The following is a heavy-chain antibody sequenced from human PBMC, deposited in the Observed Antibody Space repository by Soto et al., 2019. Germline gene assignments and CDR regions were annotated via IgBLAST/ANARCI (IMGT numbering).Heavy chain of an antibody. V-gene: IGHV3-23*01. D-gene: IGHD6-19*01. J-gene: IGHJ4*02. CDR1: GFTFSSYA. CDR2: ISGSGGST. CDR3: AKDFFGFQWLAPVLDY. Sequence: GGSLRLSCAASGFTFSSYAMSWVRQAPGKGLEWVSAISGSGGSTYYADSVKGRSTISRDNSKNTLYLQMNSLRAEDTAVYYCAKDFFGFQWLAPVLDYWGQGTLVTVSS.